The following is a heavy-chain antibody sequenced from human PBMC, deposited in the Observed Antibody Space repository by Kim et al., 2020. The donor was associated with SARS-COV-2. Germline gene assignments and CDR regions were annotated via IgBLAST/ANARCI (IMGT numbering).Heavy chain of an antibody. Sequence: GGSLRLSCAASGFTFSSYAMHWVRQAPGKGLEWVAVISYDGSNKYYADSVKGRFTISRDNSKNTLYLQMNSLRAEDTAVYYCARGRGYYWGQGTLVTVSS. CDR2: ISYDGSNK. CDR1: GFTFSSYA. J-gene: IGHJ4*02. V-gene: IGHV3-30*04. CDR3: ARGRGYY. D-gene: IGHD2-2*01.